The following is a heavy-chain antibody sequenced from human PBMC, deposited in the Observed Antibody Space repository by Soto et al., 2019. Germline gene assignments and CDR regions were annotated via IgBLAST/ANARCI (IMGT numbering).Heavy chain of an antibody. D-gene: IGHD3-3*01. Sequence: QVQLVQSGAEGKKPGASVKVSCKASGYTFTSYGISWVRQAPGQGLEWMGWISAYNGNPNYAQNLQARVTMTTDTSTSTAYMELRSLRSDDTAVYYCARVIFGVDYFDYWGQGTLVTVSS. CDR2: ISAYNGNP. CDR3: ARVIFGVDYFDY. CDR1: GYTFTSYG. J-gene: IGHJ4*02. V-gene: IGHV1-18*01.